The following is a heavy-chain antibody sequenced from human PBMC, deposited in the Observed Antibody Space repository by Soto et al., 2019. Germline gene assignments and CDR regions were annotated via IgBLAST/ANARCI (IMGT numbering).Heavy chain of an antibody. D-gene: IGHD3-3*01. Sequence: GASVKVSCKASGYTFTSYGISWVRQAPGQGLEWMGWISAYNGNTNYAQKLQGRVTMTTDTSTSTAYMELRSLRSDDTAVYYCARDGFITIFGVAMGVWFDPWGRGTLVTVSS. J-gene: IGHJ5*02. CDR2: ISAYNGNT. CDR1: GYTFTSYG. V-gene: IGHV1-18*04. CDR3: ARDGFITIFGVAMGVWFDP.